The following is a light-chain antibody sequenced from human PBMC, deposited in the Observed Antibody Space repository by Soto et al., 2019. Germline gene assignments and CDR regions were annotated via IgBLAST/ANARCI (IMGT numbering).Light chain of an antibody. Sequence: LTQSPSASASLGASVKLTCTLSSGHSSYAIAWHQQRPEKGPRYLMKLNSDGSHSKGDGIPDRFSGSSSGAERYLTISSLQSEDEADYYCQTWVTGIQVFGGGTKVTVL. CDR2: LNSDGSH. V-gene: IGLV4-69*01. CDR3: QTWVTGIQV. J-gene: IGLJ2*01. CDR1: SGHSSYA.